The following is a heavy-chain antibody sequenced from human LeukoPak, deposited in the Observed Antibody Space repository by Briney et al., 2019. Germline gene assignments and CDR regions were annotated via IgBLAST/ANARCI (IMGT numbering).Heavy chain of an antibody. Sequence: SQTLSLTCAISGDSVSSNIAAWNWIRQSPSRGLEWLGRTYYRSKWYNDYAVSVRGRITINPDTSKNQFPLQLSSVTPEDTAVYYCGRDVNTGLLQWGQGTLVTVSS. J-gene: IGHJ4*02. D-gene: IGHD1/OR15-1a*01. CDR1: GDSVSSNIAA. CDR2: TYYRSKWYN. V-gene: IGHV6-1*01. CDR3: GRDVNTGLLQ.